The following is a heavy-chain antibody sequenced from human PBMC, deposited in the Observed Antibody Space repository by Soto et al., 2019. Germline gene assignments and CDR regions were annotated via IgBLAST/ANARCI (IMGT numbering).Heavy chain of an antibody. Sequence: DVQLVETGGGLIQPGGSLRLSCAASGFIVSSSYMSWVRQAPGKGLEWVSVLYSDGRTYYADSVKGRFTISRDNSKNTLYLQMNRLSAEDTDVYYCARCSGWYGQCYFDCWGQGTLVTVSS. D-gene: IGHD6-13*01. CDR1: GFIVSSSY. J-gene: IGHJ4*02. V-gene: IGHV3-53*02. CDR3: ARCSGWYGQCYFDC. CDR2: LYSDGRT.